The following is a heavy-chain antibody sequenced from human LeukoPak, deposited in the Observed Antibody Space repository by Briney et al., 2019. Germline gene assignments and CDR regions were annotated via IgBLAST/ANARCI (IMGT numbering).Heavy chain of an antibody. CDR3: ARPQEYGVAGTGWYFDL. J-gene: IGHJ2*01. V-gene: IGHV1-69*13. Sequence: SVKVSCKASGGTFSSYAISWVRQAPGQGLEWMGGIIPIFGTANYAQKFQGRVTITADESTSTAYMELSSLRSEDTAVYYCARPQEYGVAGTGWYFDLWGRGALVTVSS. CDR1: GGTFSSYA. CDR2: IIPIFGTA. D-gene: IGHD6-19*01.